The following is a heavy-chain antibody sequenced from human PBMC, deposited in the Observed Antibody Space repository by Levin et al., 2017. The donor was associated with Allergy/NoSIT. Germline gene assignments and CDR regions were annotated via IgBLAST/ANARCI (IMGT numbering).Heavy chain of an antibody. CDR2: ISAYNGNT. CDR3: ARMVVPAATNYYYYYYMDV. V-gene: IGHV1-18*01. J-gene: IGHJ6*03. Sequence: ASVKVSCTASGYTFTSYGISWVRQAPGQGLEWMGWISAYNGNTNYAQKLQGRVTMTTDTSTSTAYMELRSLRSDDTAVYYCARMVVPAATNYYYYYYMDVWGKGTTVTVSS. D-gene: IGHD2-2*01. CDR1: GYTFTSYG.